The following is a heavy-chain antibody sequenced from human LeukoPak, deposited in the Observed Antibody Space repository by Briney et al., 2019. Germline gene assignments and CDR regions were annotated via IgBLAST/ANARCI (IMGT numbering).Heavy chain of an antibody. CDR2: INSGGST. CDR3: AKDRYYASGSPARHYYGMDV. Sequence: GGSLRLSCAASGFTFSTYAMSCVRQAPGKGLEWVSAINSGGSTYYADSLKGRFTISRDNSKNTLYLQMNSLRADDTAVYYCAKDRYYASGSPARHYYGMDVWGQGTTVTVSS. J-gene: IGHJ6*02. CDR1: GFTFSTYA. V-gene: IGHV3-23*01. D-gene: IGHD3-10*01.